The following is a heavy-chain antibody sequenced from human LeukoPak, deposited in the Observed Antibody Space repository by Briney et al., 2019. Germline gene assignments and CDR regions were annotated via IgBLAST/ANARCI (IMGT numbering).Heavy chain of an antibody. Sequence: GGSLRLSCVGSGFIFDDYAMHWVRQAPGKGLEWVSAIGGRGGSTYYADSVKGRFTISRDNSKNTLYLQMNSLRAEDTALYYCARDPGVVAFHYFDFWGQGTLVTVSS. CDR2: IGGRGGST. J-gene: IGHJ4*02. V-gene: IGHV3-23*01. CDR1: GFIFDDYA. D-gene: IGHD3-3*01. CDR3: ARDPGVVAFHYFDF.